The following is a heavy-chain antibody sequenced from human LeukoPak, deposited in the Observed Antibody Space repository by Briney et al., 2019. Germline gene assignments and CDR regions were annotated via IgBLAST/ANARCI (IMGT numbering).Heavy chain of an antibody. Sequence: GGSLRLSCAASGFTVSSNYMSWVRQAPGKGLEWVSVIYSGGSTNYTDSVKGRFTISRDNSKNTLYLQMNSLRAEDTAVYYCARDPLAGSGSYYAFDIWGQGTMVTVSS. CDR1: GFTVSSNY. V-gene: IGHV3-66*01. D-gene: IGHD3-10*01. CDR2: IYSGGST. J-gene: IGHJ3*02. CDR3: ARDPLAGSGSYYAFDI.